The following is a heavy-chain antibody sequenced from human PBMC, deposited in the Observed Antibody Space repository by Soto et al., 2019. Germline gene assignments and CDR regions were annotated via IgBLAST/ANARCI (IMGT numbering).Heavy chain of an antibody. CDR3: ARSFGVAAAGPFDY. Sequence: QVQLQESGPGLVKPSQTLSLTCTVSGGSISSGGYYWSWIRQHPGKGLEWIGYIYYSGSTYYNPSLKSRVPISADTSKNQFSLKLSSVTAADKAVYYSARSFGVAAAGPFDYWGQGTLVTVSS. V-gene: IGHV4-31*03. CDR2: IYYSGST. D-gene: IGHD6-13*01. J-gene: IGHJ4*02. CDR1: GGSISSGGYY.